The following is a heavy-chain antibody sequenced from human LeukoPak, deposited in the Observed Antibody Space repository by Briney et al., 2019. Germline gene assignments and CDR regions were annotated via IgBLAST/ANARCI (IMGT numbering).Heavy chain of an antibody. CDR3: ATWYNSSWRNAFDI. Sequence: SETLSFTCTVSGGSISGYYWSWIRQPPGKGLEWIGYIYYSGITNYNPSLKTRVTISVDTSKNQFSLRLNSVTAADTAVYYRATWYNSSWRNAFDIWGQGTMVTVSS. D-gene: IGHD6-13*01. CDR2: IYYSGIT. CDR1: GGSISGYY. J-gene: IGHJ3*02. V-gene: IGHV4-59*08.